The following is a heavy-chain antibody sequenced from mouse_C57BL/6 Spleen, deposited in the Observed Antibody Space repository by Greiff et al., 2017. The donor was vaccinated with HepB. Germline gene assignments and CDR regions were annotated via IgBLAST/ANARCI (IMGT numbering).Heavy chain of an antibody. CDR3: ARDPFYYDDDRGRGDY. CDR2: ISDGGSYT. V-gene: IGHV5-4*01. Sequence: EVQGVESGGGLVKPGGSLKLSCAASGFTFSSYAMSWVRQTPEKRLEWVATISDGGSYTYYPDNVKGRFTISRDNAKNNLYLQMSHLKSEDTAMYYCARDPFYYDDDRGRGDYWGQGTSVTVSS. D-gene: IGHD2-4*01. J-gene: IGHJ4*01. CDR1: GFTFSSYA.